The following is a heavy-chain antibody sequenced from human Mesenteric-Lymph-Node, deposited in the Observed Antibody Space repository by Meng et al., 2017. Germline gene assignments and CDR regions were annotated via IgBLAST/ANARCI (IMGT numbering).Heavy chain of an antibody. CDR3: ARHRFAMGV. Sequence: GGSLRLSCTGSGGFTFTNDWMSWVRQATGKGLEWVANIKEDGSEKHYVDSVKGRFTISRGNAKNSLWLQMSSLRDEDRAVYYCARHRFAMGVWGQGTTVTVSS. V-gene: IGHV3-7*01. J-gene: IGHJ6*02. D-gene: IGHD3-10*01. CDR1: GGFTFTNDW. CDR2: IKEDGSEK.